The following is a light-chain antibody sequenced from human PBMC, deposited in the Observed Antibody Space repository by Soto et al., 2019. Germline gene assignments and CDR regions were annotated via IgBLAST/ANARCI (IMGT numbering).Light chain of an antibody. J-gene: IGKJ1*01. CDR1: QSVSSN. Sequence: EIVMTQSPATLSVSPGERATLSCRASQSVSSNLAWYQQKPGQAPRLLIYGASTRATGIPARFSGSGSGTEFTLTFSSLQSEDFAVYYCQHGTFGQGTKVEIK. CDR2: GAS. V-gene: IGKV3-15*01. CDR3: QHGT.